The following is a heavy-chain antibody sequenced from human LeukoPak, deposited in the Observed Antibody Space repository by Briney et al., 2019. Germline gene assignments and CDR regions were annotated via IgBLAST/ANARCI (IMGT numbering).Heavy chain of an antibody. CDR2: IIPIFGTA. J-gene: IGHJ6*03. V-gene: IGHV1-69*13. Sequence: ASVKVSCKASGGTFSSYAISWVRQAPGQGLEWMGGIIPIFGTANYAQKFQGRVTITADESTSTAYMELSSLRSEDTAVYYCARGLMATIPYYYYYMDVWGKGTTVTISS. CDR3: ARGLMATIPYYYYYMDV. D-gene: IGHD5-24*01. CDR1: GGTFSSYA.